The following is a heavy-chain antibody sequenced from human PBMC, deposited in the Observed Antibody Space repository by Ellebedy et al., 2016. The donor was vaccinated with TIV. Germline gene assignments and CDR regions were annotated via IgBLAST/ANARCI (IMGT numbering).Heavy chain of an antibody. Sequence: ESLKISCAASGFTFSTYWMTWVRQAPGKVLERIGNICYRLNTYYNPSLTSRVIISADMSNNLFSLKLSSLTAADTAVYYCASLDVAVANWFDTWGHGTLVTVSS. CDR3: ASLDVAVANWFDT. CDR1: GFTFSTYW. CDR2: ICYRLNT. V-gene: IGHV4-59*08. J-gene: IGHJ5*01. D-gene: IGHD3-10*02.